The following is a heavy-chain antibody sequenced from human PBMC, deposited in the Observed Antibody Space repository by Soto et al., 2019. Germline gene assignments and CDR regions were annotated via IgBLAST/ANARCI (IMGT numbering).Heavy chain of an antibody. V-gene: IGHV4-34*01. CDR1: GGSFSGYY. D-gene: IGHD3-16*01. CDR3: ARGLYVWGSFFRY. Sequence: PSETLSLTCAVYGGSFSGYYWSWIRQPPGKGLEWIGEINHSGSTNYNPSLKSRVTISVDTSKNQFSLKLSSVTAADTAVYYCARGLYVWGSFFRYWGQGTLVTVSS. CDR2: INHSGST. J-gene: IGHJ4*02.